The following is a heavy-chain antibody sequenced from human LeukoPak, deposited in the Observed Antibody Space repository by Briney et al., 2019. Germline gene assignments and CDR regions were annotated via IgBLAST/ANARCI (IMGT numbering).Heavy chain of an antibody. D-gene: IGHD5-24*01. Sequence: PGGSLRLSCAASGFTFSDYVMSWVRQTPRKGLEWVAAISRDGESMYYAESVRGRFTISRDNSKNTVHLQMDSLRAEDTATFYCVKGVWVMAGITMDYFRNWGLGTLVAVSS. V-gene: IGHV3-23*01. CDR3: VKGVWVMAGITMDYFRN. CDR2: ISRDGESM. CDR1: GFTFSDYV. J-gene: IGHJ1*01.